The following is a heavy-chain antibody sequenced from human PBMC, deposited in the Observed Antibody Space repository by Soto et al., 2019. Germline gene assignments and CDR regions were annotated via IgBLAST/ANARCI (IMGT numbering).Heavy chain of an antibody. Sequence: ASVKVSCKASGYTFTGYYVHWVRQAPGQGLGWMGWINPNSGGTNYAQKFQGWVTMTRDTSISTAYMELSRLRSDDTAVYYCARGSSRSPDAFDSWGQGTMVTVSS. CDR3: ARGSSRSPDAFDS. CDR2: INPNSGGT. V-gene: IGHV1-2*04. D-gene: IGHD6-13*01. J-gene: IGHJ3*02. CDR1: GYTFTGYY.